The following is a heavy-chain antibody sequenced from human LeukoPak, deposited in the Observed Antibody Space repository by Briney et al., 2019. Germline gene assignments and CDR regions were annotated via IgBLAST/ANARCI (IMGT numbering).Heavy chain of an antibody. Sequence: SETLSLTCTVSSGSISSSSYYWGWIRQPPGKGLEWIGNIYYSGSTYYNPSLKSRVTISVDTSQSQSSLRLSSVTAADTAVYYCARYDSGGFYRNFDYWGQGTLVTVPS. CDR1: SGSISSSSYY. CDR3: ARYDSGGFYRNFDY. D-gene: IGHD3-22*01. V-gene: IGHV4-39*01. J-gene: IGHJ4*02. CDR2: IYYSGST.